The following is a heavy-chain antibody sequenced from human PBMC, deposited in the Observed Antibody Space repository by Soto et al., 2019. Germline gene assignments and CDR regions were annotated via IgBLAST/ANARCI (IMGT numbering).Heavy chain of an antibody. J-gene: IGHJ4*02. Sequence: QVQLVQSGAEVKKPGASVKVSCKASGYTFTSYGISWVRQAPGQGLEWMGWISAYNGNTNYAQKLQGRVTMTTDTEHSTAYMELRGLRSDDTAVYYCARDRPLSRSGGWLPCFDYWGQGTLVTVSS. V-gene: IGHV1-18*01. CDR2: ISAYNGNT. CDR1: GYTFTSYG. D-gene: IGHD6-25*01. CDR3: ARDRPLSRSGGWLPCFDY.